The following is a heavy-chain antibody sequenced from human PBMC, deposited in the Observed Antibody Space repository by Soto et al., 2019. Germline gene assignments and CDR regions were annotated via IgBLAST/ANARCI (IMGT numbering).Heavy chain of an antibody. CDR1: GGSISSDGYY. Sequence: PSETLSLTCTVSGGSISSDGYYWTWIRQHPGKGLEWIAYIYHGGYTYYNPSLKRRVTMSVDTSKNQFSLKLRSVTAADTAVYYCAKWEGLGSDYYYYAMDVWGQGTTVTVSS. CDR3: AKWEGLGSDYYYYAMDV. D-gene: IGHD1-26*01. CDR2: IYHGGYT. J-gene: IGHJ6*02. V-gene: IGHV4-31*03.